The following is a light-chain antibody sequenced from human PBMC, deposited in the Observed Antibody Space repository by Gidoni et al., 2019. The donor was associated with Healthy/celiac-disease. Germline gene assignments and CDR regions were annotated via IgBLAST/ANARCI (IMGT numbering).Light chain of an antibody. CDR2: WAA. J-gene: IGKJ1*01. Sequence: DIVMTQSPDSLAVSLGERATINCKSSQSVLYSSNNKNYVAWYQQKPGQPPKLLIDWAATRESGVPDRFSGSGSGTDFTLTISSLQAEDVAVYYCQQYYRTPWTFGQGTKVEIK. CDR3: QQYYRTPWT. CDR1: QSVLYSSNNKNY. V-gene: IGKV4-1*01.